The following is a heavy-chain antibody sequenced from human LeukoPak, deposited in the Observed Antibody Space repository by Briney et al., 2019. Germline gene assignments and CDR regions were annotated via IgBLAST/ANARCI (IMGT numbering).Heavy chain of an antibody. CDR1: GYTFTSYY. CDR2: INPSGGST. CDR3: ARCPSRDFGFDY. Sequence: ASVKVSCKASGYTFTSYYMHWVRQAPGQGPEWMGIINPSGGSTSYAQKFQGRVTMTRDMSTSTVYMELSSLRSEDTAVYYCARCPSRDFGFDYWGQGTLVTVSS. J-gene: IGHJ4*02. V-gene: IGHV1-46*01. D-gene: IGHD3-9*01.